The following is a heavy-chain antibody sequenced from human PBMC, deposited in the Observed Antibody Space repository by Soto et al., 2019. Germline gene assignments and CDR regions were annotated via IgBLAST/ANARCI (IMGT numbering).Heavy chain of an antibody. J-gene: IGHJ4*02. V-gene: IGHV4-34*01. CDR2: INHSGST. CDR1: GGSFSGYY. CDR3: ASLTNWGCSSTSCYSVAMDY. D-gene: IGHD2-2*02. Sequence: QVQLQQWGAGLLKPSETLSLTCAVYGGSFSGYYWSWIRQPPGKGLEWIGEINHSGSTNYNPSLKSRVTISVDTSKNQFSLKLSSVTAADTAVYYCASLTNWGCSSTSCYSVAMDYWGQGTLVTVSS.